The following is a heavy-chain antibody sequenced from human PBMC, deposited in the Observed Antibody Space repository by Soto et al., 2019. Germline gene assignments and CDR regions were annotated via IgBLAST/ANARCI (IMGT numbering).Heavy chain of an antibody. CDR1: GGTFSSYA. D-gene: IGHD1-26*01. V-gene: IGHV1-2*04. CDR2: INPNGGGR. J-gene: IGHJ4*02. Sequence: ASVKVSRKASGGTFSSYAISLVRKAPGQGLEWMGWINPNGGGRNYAQKVQGWVTMTRDTSISTAYMELSRLKSDDTAVYYCARGSVGPTTDFDYWGQGTLVTVSS. CDR3: ARGSVGPTTDFDY.